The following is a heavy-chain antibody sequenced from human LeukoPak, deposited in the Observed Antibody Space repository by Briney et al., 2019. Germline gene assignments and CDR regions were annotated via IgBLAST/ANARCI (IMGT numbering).Heavy chain of an antibody. CDR1: GFTFSSCA. CDR3: ARDEGYYDSSGYY. D-gene: IGHD3-22*01. V-gene: IGHV3-30-3*01. J-gene: IGHJ4*02. CDR2: ISYDGSNK. Sequence: GGSLRLSCAASGFTFSSCAMHWVRQAPGKGLEWVAVISYDGSNKYYADSVKGRFTISRDNSKNTLYLQMNSLRAEDTAVYYCARDEGYYDSSGYYWGQGTLVTVSS.